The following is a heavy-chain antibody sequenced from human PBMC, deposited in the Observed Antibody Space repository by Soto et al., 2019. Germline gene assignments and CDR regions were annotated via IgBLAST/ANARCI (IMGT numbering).Heavy chain of an antibody. D-gene: IGHD1-1*01. CDR1: GFTFSTYD. V-gene: IGHV3-13*04. CDR2: IGTAGDT. Sequence: EVQLVESGGGLVQSGGSLRLSCAASGFTFSTYDMYWVRQPTGKGLEWVSSIGTAGDTYYPGSVKGRFTISRENAKSSLYLQMNSLRVGDTAVYYCARDRREPYDYGLDVWGQGTTVTVS. CDR3: ARDRREPYDYGLDV. J-gene: IGHJ6*02.